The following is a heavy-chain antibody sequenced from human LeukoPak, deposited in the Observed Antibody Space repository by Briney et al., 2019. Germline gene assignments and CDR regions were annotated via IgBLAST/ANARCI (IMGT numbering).Heavy chain of an antibody. CDR3: ARRTGAAIDY. J-gene: IGHJ4*02. D-gene: IGHD1-26*01. CDR1: GYSFTSYW. V-gene: IGHV5-51*01. CDR2: IYPGDSDT. Sequence: GESLKISCKGSGYSFTSYWLGWVRQMPGKGLGWMGIIYPGDSDTRYSPSFQGQVTISAAKAISTAYLQWSSLKASDTAMYYCARRTGAAIDYWSQGTLVTVSS.